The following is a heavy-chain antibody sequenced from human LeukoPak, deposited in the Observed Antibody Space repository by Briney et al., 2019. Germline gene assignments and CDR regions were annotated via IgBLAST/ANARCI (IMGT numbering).Heavy chain of an antibody. CDR3: AKAPAGGDYAGD. Sequence: GGSLRLSCAASGFTFSSYSMNWVRQAPGKGLEWVSSISSSSSYIYYADSVKGRFTISRDNSKNTLYLQMNSLRAEDTAVYYCAKAPAGGDYAGDWGQGTLVTVSS. V-gene: IGHV3-21*04. D-gene: IGHD4-17*01. CDR2: ISSSSSYI. CDR1: GFTFSSYS. J-gene: IGHJ4*02.